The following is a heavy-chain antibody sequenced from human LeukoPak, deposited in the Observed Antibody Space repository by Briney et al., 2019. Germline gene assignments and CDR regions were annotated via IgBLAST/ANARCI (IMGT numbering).Heavy chain of an antibody. CDR3: TTFFETTGFYGFDI. CDR2: IHPVDSKT. D-gene: IGHD3-9*01. Sequence: GESLKISCKDSGYKFATNWIGWVRQLPGKGLEWVAIIHPVDSKTEYSPSFRGQATISADKSITTAYLQWNSLKASDTAVYFCTTFFETTGFYGFDIWGQGTLVTVSS. CDR1: GYKFATNW. V-gene: IGHV5-51*01. J-gene: IGHJ3*02.